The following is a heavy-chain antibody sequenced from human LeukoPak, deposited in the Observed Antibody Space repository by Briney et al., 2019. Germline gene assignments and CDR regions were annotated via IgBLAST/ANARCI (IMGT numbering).Heavy chain of an antibody. D-gene: IGHD6-13*01. CDR3: ARDGDQQLAYYFGY. Sequence: PGGSLRLSCAASGFSLSTYGVSWVRQPPGKGLEWVSGITGTGGSTYYADSVKGRFTISRDNSKNTLYLQMNSLRAEDTAVYYCARDGDQQLAYYFGYWGQGTLVTVSS. CDR1: GFSLSTYG. V-gene: IGHV3-23*01. CDR2: ITGTGGST. J-gene: IGHJ4*02.